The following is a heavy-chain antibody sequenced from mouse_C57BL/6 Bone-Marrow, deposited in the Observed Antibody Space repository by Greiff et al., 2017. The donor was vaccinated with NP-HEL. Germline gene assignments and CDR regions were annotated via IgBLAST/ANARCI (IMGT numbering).Heavy chain of an antibody. D-gene: IGHD1-1*01. J-gene: IGHJ1*03. CDR3: ARPPYYDSSDYWYFDD. V-gene: IGHV14-2*01. CDR2: IDPEDGET. CDR1: GFNIKDYY. Sequence: VQLQQSGAELVKPGASVKLSCTASGFNIKDYYMHWVKQRTEQGLEWIGRIDPEDGETKYAPNFQGQATITADTSSNTAYLQLSSLTSEDTAIYYCARPPYYDSSDYWYFDDWGTGTTVTVSS.